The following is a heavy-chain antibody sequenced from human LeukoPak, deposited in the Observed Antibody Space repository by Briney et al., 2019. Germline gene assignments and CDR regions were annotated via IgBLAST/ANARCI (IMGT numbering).Heavy chain of an antibody. D-gene: IGHD5-12*01. CDR2: IYYSGST. Sequence: PSETLSLTCTVSGGSISSSSYYWGRIRQPPGKGLEWIGSIYYSGSTYYNPSLKSRVTISVDTSKNQFSLKLSSVTAADTAVYYCARHETTKWLRLRGWNFDYWGQGTLVTVSS. CDR3: ARHETTKWLRLRGWNFDY. J-gene: IGHJ4*02. V-gene: IGHV4-39*01. CDR1: GGSISSSSYY.